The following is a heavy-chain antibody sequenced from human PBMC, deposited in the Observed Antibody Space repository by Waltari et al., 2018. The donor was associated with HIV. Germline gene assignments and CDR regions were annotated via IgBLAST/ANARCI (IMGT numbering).Heavy chain of an antibody. CDR2: YIKLYA. V-gene: IGHV3-23*01. J-gene: IGHJ4*02. CDR1: GFPFSTYA. D-gene: IGHD2-15*01. Sequence: EMQLLQSGGGLVQPGGSLRLSCVASGFPFSTYALTWVRQAPGRWLELCLSRYIKLYAYYSDSLKGRSIISRDDSKNTLYLQLNNLTADDTAIYDCAKELLLFPDCFDIWGQGALVTVSS. CDR3: AKELLLFPDCFDI.